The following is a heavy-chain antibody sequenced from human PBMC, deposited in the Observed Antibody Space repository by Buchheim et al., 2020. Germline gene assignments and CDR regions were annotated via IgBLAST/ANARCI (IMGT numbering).Heavy chain of an antibody. J-gene: IGHJ6*03. Sequence: EVQLVESGGGLVQPGGSLRLSCAASGFTFSSYSMNWVRQAPGKGLEWVSYISRSSSTIYYADSVKGRFTISRDNAKNSLYLQMNSLRAEDTAVYYCARDFWDIVRGVTFTTYYMDIWGKGTT. CDR2: ISRSSSTI. CDR3: ARDFWDIVRGVTFTTYYMDI. V-gene: IGHV3-48*01. CDR1: GFTFSSYS. D-gene: IGHD3-10*01.